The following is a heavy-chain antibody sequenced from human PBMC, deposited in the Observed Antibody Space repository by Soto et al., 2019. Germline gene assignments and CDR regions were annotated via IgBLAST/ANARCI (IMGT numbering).Heavy chain of an antibody. J-gene: IGHJ4*02. D-gene: IGHD6-13*01. CDR2: INAGNGNT. V-gene: IGHV1-3*01. Sequence: QVQLVQSGAEVKKPGASVKVSCKASGYTFTSYAMHWVRQAPGQRLEWMGWINAGNGNTKYSQKFQGRVTITRDTSASTAYMEVSSLRSEDTAVYYCARAELVCEYFDHWGQGTLVTVSS. CDR1: GYTFTSYA. CDR3: ARAELVCEYFDH.